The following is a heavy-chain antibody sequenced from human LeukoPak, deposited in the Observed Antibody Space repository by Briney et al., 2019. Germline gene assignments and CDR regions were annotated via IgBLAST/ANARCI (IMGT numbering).Heavy chain of an antibody. D-gene: IGHD4-17*01. Sequence: SETLSLTCTVSGGSISSSSYYWGWIRQPPGKGLEWIGSIYYSGSTNYNPSLKSRVTISVDKSKNQFSLKLSSVTAADTAVYYCARNGDRHIDYWGQGTLVTVSS. V-gene: IGHV4-39*07. J-gene: IGHJ4*02. CDR2: IYYSGST. CDR1: GGSISSSSYY. CDR3: ARNGDRHIDY.